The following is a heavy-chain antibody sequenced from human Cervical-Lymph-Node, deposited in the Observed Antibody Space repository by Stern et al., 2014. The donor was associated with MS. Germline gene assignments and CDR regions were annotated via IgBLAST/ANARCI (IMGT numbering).Heavy chain of an antibody. J-gene: IGHJ4*02. CDR2: IIPTFDTP. CDR3: ARAYTYYSHSAAY. V-gene: IGHV1-69*01. CDR1: GGTFSSYE. D-gene: IGHD3-22*01. Sequence: VQLVESGAEVKKPGSSVKVSCKASGGTFSSYEISWVRQAPGQGLALMGGIIPTFDTPTYAQKFQDRVTISADESTSTAYMELSTLKSEDTAIYFCARAYTYYSHSAAYWGQGTLVTVSS.